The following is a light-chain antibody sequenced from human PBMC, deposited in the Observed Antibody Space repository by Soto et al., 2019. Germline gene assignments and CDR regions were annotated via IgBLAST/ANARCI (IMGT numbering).Light chain of an antibody. V-gene: IGKV3-15*01. CDR2: ATS. CDR1: QSVGNN. J-gene: IGKJ4*01. CDR3: PQYGDWPLT. Sequence: EIVVTQSPATLSVSPGERATLSCRASQSVGNNFAWYQQKPGQAPRLLIFATSTRATGVPARFSGSGSGTEFTLAISSLQSEDFAVYYCPQYGDWPLTFGGGAKVEIE.